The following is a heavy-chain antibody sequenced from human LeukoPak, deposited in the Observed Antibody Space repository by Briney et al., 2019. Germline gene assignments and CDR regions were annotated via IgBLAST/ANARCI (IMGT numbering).Heavy chain of an antibody. D-gene: IGHD1-26*01. CDR3: ARGIGGSYPLGYYYYGMDV. Sequence: GGSLRLSCAASGFTFSTSSMNWVRQAPGKGLEWVSVIYSGGSPYYADSMRGRFTVSRDTSKNTLYLQMNSLRADDTAVYYCARGIGGSYPLGYYYYGMDVWGQGTTVTVSS. CDR1: GFTFSTSS. V-gene: IGHV3-66*01. CDR2: IYSGGSP. J-gene: IGHJ6*02.